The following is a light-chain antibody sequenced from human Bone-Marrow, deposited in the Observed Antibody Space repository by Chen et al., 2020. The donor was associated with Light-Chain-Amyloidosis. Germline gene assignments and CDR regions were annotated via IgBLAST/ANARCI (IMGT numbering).Light chain of an antibody. J-gene: IGLJ2*01. Sequence: SYVLTQPPSVSVDPGQTATITCGGRNIGSKSVNWYQQKPGQAPVLVVFDNSDRPSGIPERISGSNSGNTATLTLSRVEAGDEADYYCQIWDSRSDRVVFGGGTKVTVL. CDR1: NIGSKS. V-gene: IGLV3-21*02. CDR2: DNS. CDR3: QIWDSRSDRVV.